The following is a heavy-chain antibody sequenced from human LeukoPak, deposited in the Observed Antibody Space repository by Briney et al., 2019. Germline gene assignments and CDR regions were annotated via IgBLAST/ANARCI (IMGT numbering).Heavy chain of an antibody. Sequence: SETLSLTCAVSGGSISSGGYSWGWIRQPPGKGLEWIGYIYHSGSTYYNPSLKSRVTISVDRSKNQFSLKLSSVTAADTAVYYCARAPLGWSTQYYFDYWGQGTLVTVSS. V-gene: IGHV4-30-2*01. J-gene: IGHJ4*02. CDR2: IYHSGST. CDR1: GGSISSGGYS. D-gene: IGHD2-15*01. CDR3: ARAPLGWSTQYYFDY.